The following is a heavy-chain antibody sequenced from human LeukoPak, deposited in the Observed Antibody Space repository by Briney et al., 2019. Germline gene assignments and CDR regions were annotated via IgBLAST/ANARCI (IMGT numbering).Heavy chain of an antibody. CDR2: ISGSSGST. V-gene: IGHV3-23*01. CDR3: ARWGGTRQFYFDY. D-gene: IGHD3-16*01. Sequence: GGSLRLSRAPSGLTFSSYAMSWVRPAPGKGREWVSAISGSSGSTYYEDSVKGRFTISRDNSRNTLYLQMNSLRADDTAIYYCARWGGTRQFYFDYWGQGTLVTVSS. CDR1: GLTFSSYA. J-gene: IGHJ4*02.